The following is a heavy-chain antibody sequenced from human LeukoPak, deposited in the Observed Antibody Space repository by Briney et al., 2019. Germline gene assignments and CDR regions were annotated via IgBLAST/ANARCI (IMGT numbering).Heavy chain of an antibody. CDR3: AILFRGVGY. V-gene: IGHV4-39*01. J-gene: IGHJ4*02. CDR1: GGSVSGSDYY. CDR2: IYYSGST. D-gene: IGHD3-16*01. Sequence: SSETLSFTCTVSGGSVSGSDYYWGWIRQPPGKGLEWIGSIYYSGSTYYNSSRKSRASRSVDTSRNQFSLKLSSVTAADTALYYCAILFRGVGYWGQGTLVTVSS.